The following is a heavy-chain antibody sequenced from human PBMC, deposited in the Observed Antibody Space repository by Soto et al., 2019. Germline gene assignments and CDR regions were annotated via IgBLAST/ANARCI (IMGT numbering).Heavy chain of an antibody. CDR2: IWYDGSNK. D-gene: IGHD3-10*01. CDR1: GFTFSSYG. Sequence: QVQLVESGGGVVQPGRSLRLSCAASGFTFSSYGMHWVRQAPGKGLEWVAVIWYDGSNKYYADSVKGRFTISRDNSKNTLYLQMNSLRAEDTAVYYCAREGIMVRGVNCFDYWGQGTLVTVSS. J-gene: IGHJ4*02. CDR3: AREGIMVRGVNCFDY. V-gene: IGHV3-33*01.